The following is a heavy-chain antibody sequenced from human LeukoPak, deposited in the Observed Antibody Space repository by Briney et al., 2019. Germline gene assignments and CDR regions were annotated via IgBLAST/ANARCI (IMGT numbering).Heavy chain of an antibody. CDR2: INPSGGST. CDR3: ARDASIVAPWD. J-gene: IGHJ4*02. V-gene: IGHV1-46*01. Sequence: ASVKVSCKASGYTFTNYYMHWVRQAPGQGLEWMGIINPSGGSTSFAQKFQGRVTITRNTSISTAYMELSSLRSEDTAVYYCARDASIVAPWDWGQGTLVTVSS. CDR1: GYTFTNYY. D-gene: IGHD5-12*01.